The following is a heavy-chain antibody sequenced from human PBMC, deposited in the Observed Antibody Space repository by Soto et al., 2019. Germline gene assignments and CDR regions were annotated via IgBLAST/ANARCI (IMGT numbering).Heavy chain of an antibody. CDR2: INPSGGST. D-gene: IGHD2-2*01. J-gene: IGHJ4*02. V-gene: IGHV1-46*01. Sequence: ASVKVSCKASGYTFTSYYMHWVRQAPGQGLEWMGIINPSGGSTSYAQKFQGRVTMTRDTSTSTVYMELSSLRSEDTAVYYCARDIVLVPADTYYFDYWGQGTLVTVSS. CDR3: ARDIVLVPADTYYFDY. CDR1: GYTFTSYY.